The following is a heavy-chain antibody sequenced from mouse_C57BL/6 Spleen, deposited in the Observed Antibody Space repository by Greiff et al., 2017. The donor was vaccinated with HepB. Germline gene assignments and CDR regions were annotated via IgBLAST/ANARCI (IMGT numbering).Heavy chain of an antibody. J-gene: IGHJ3*01. CDR3: ARSTVVDPPFAY. D-gene: IGHD1-1*01. Sequence: QVQLQQPGAELVRPGTSVKLSCKASGYTFTSYWMHWVKQRPGQGLEWIGVIDHSESYTNYNQKFKGKATLTVDTSSSTAYMQLSSLTSEDSAVYYCARSTVVDPPFAYWGQGTLVTVSA. CDR1: GYTFTSYW. V-gene: IGHV1-59*01. CDR2: IDHSESYT.